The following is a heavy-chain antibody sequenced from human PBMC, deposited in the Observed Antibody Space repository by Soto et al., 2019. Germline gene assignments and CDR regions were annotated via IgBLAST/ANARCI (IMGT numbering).Heavy chain of an antibody. D-gene: IGHD3-16*01. CDR1: GFTFSSFA. J-gene: IGHJ3*02. CDR2: ISFNGLRT. Sequence: QELLVESGGGVVQPGKSLRLSCAASGFTFSSFAMNWVRQAPGKGLEWVSVISFNGLRTFYPDSIRGRFTISRDNSTDTLHLQRNSLRPDDTAVYYCARGGSAQRGSFDIWGQGTEVSVS. CDR3: ARGGSAQRGSFDI. V-gene: IGHV3-30*03.